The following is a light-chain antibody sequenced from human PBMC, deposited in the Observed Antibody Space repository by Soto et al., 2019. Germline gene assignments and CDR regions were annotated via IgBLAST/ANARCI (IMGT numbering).Light chain of an antibody. Sequence: EIVLTQSPGPLSLSPGERATLSCRASQSVSTSYLAWYQQKPGQAPRLLIYGASSRATGIPDRFSGSGSGTDFTLTISRLEPEDFAVSYCQQYGSSRWTFGQGTKVEIK. J-gene: IGKJ1*01. CDR2: GAS. CDR1: QSVSTSY. CDR3: QQYGSSRWT. V-gene: IGKV3-20*01.